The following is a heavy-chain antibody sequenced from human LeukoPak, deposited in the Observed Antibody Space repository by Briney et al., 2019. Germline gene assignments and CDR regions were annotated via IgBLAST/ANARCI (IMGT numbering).Heavy chain of an antibody. CDR3: ARGPIVTAFPSHGFFLY. D-gene: IGHD1-14*01. V-gene: IGHV3-48*04. Sequence: GGSLRLSCAISGFTFGYYAMMWVRQAPGRGLEWVSYISSGGSTIYYADSVRGRYTISRDDAKNPLYLQINSLRAEDTALDHCARGPIVTAFPSHGFFLYWGQGALVTVSS. J-gene: IGHJ4*02. CDR2: ISSGGSTI. CDR1: GFTFGYYA.